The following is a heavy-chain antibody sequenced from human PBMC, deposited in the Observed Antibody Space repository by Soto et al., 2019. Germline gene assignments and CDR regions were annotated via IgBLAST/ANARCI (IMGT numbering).Heavy chain of an antibody. Sequence: SETVCLTGAVDGGAFSGDYCIWIRQPPGKGLEWIVEINHSGSTNYNPSLKSRVTISVDTYKNQFSLKLSFVTDAERAVYYCARVITSDYIWGGYRKYYFDSWRQGTLVTVS. CDR2: INHSGST. CDR1: GGAFSGDY. CDR3: ARVITSDYIWGGYRKYYFDS. V-gene: IGHV4-34*01. J-gene: IGHJ4*02. D-gene: IGHD3-16*02.